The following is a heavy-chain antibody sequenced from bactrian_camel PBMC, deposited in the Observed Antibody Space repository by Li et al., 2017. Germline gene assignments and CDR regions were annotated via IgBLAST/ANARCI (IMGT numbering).Heavy chain of an antibody. Sequence: HVQLVESGGGSVQAGGSLRLSCLVVSGYSSSEYCLGWIRQAPGKGLEWVSRISPFGGSTYYADSVKGRFAISRDNAKNTLYLQMNSLKTEDTAMYYCATDVWYGNTLYTNYWGQGSQVTVS. V-gene: IGHV3S1*01. CDR3: ATDVWYGNTLYTNY. D-gene: IGHD6*01. CDR2: ISPFGGST. CDR1: GYSSSEYC. J-gene: IGHJ4*01.